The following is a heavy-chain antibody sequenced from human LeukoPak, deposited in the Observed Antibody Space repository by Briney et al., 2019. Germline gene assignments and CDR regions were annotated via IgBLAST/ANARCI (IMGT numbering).Heavy chain of an antibody. D-gene: IGHD2-2*01. CDR2: INPNSGGT. V-gene: IGHV1-2*02. J-gene: IGHJ5*02. Sequence: ASVKVSCKASGYTFTGYYMHRVRQAPGQGLEWMGWINPNSGGTNYAQKFQGRVTMTRDTSISTAYMELSRLRSDDTAVYYCARDGDCSSTSCYLPWGQGTLVTVSS. CDR3: ARDGDCSSTSCYLP. CDR1: GYTFTGYY.